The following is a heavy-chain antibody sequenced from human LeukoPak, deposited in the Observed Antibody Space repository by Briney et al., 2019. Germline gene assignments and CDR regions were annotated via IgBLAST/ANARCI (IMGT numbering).Heavy chain of an antibody. CDR1: GFTVSGNY. CDR2: LYSGGDT. V-gene: IGHV3-53*01. J-gene: IGHJ4*02. Sequence: GGSLRLSCAMSGFTVSGNYMGWVRQAPGKGLEWVSTLYSGGDTYYADSVKGRFTISRDNSKNSLYLQMNSLRAEYTAVYYCARMWVMDREPGSFDYWGQGTLVTVSS. D-gene: IGHD2-8*01. CDR3: ARMWVMDREPGSFDY.